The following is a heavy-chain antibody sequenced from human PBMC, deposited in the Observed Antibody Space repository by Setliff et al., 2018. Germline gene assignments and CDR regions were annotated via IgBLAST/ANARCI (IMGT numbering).Heavy chain of an antibody. V-gene: IGHV3-21*01. D-gene: IGHD2-2*01. CDR2: LDTSSTWI. CDR3: ARSESCGSTHCSPYDY. J-gene: IGHJ4*02. CDR1: GFTFSSYT. Sequence: GGSLRLSCAASGFTFSSYTMNWVRQAPGQGLEWVSSLDTSSTWIYYADSVKGRFTISQDNAENSLYLQMNSLRSEDTAVYYCARSESCGSTHCSPYDYWGQGTLVTVSS.